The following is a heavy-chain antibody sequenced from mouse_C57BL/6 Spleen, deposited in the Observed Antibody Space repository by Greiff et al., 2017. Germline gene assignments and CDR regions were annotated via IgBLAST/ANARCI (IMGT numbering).Heavy chain of an antibody. V-gene: IGHV14-3*01. J-gene: IGHJ1*03. CDR3: ARGYDGYPYWYFDV. CDR1: GFNIKNTY. CDR2: IDPANGNT. Sequence: EVQLQQSVAELVRPGASVKLSCTASGFNIKNTYMHWVKQRPEQGLEWIGRIDPANGNTKYAPKFQGKAPITADPSSNTSYLQLSRLTSEDSAIYYCARGYDGYPYWYFDVWGTGTTGTVSS. D-gene: IGHD2-3*01.